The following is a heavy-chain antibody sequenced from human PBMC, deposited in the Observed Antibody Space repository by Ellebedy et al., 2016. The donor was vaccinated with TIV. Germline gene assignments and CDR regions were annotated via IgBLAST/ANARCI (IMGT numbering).Heavy chain of an antibody. J-gene: IGHJ3*02. V-gene: IGHV4-61*05. D-gene: IGHD5-18*01. CDR3: ARLGDVDTTGGRWIAFDI. Sequence: MPSETLSLTCTVSGGSISSSSYYWGWIRQPPGKGLEWIGYIYYSGSTNYNPSLKSRVTISVDTSKNQFPLKLSSVTAADTAVYYCARLGDVDTTGGRWIAFDIWGQGTMVTVSS. CDR2: IYYSGST. CDR1: GGSISSSSYY.